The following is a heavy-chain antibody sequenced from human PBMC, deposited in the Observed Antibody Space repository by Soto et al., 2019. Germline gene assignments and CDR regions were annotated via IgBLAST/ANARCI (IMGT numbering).Heavy chain of an antibody. J-gene: IGHJ4*02. D-gene: IGHD3-22*01. CDR2: IYYSGST. CDR1: GGSISSYY. Sequence: SETLSLTCTVSGGSISSYYWSWIRQPPGKGLEWIGYIYYSGSTNYNPSLKSRVTISVDTSKNQFSLKLSSVTAADTAVYYCARVHYDSSGYRPAYFDYWGQGTLVTVS. CDR3: ARVHYDSSGYRPAYFDY. V-gene: IGHV4-59*01.